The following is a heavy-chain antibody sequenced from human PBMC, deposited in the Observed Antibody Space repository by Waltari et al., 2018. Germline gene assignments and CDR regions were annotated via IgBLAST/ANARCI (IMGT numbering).Heavy chain of an antibody. D-gene: IGHD5-12*01. Sequence: QVQLQESGSGLVKPSETLSLTCTVSGGSISSYYWSWIRHPPGKGLEWIGYIYYSGSTNYNPSLKSRVTISVDTSKNQFSRKLSSVTAADTAVYYCGAATIPGDYYYYMDVWGKGTTVTVSS. CDR3: GAATIPGDYYYYMDV. V-gene: IGHV4-59*01. CDR2: IYYSGST. CDR1: GGSISSYY. J-gene: IGHJ6*03.